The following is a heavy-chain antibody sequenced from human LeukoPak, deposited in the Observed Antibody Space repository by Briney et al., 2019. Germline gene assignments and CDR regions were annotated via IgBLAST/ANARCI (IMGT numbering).Heavy chain of an antibody. V-gene: IGHV1-69*04. J-gene: IGHJ4*02. D-gene: IGHD2-21*02. Sequence: ASVKVSCKASGGTFSSYAISWVRQAPGQGLEWMGRIIPILGIANYAQKFQGRVTITADKSTSTAYMELSSLRSEDTAVYYCARDRQIAYCGGDCYSYYFDYWGQGTLVTVSS. CDR1: GGTFSSYA. CDR3: ARDRQIAYCGGDCYSYYFDY. CDR2: IIPILGIA.